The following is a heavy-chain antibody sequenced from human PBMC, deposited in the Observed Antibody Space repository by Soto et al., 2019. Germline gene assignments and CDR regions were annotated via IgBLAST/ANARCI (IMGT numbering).Heavy chain of an antibody. D-gene: IGHD3-16*02. CDR3: ARGPITFGGVIVPYPFDY. CDR2: ISAYNGNT. J-gene: IGHJ4*02. CDR1: GYTFTSYG. V-gene: IGHV1-18*01. Sequence: ASVKVSCKASGYTFTSYGISWGRQAPGQGLEWMGWISAYNGNTNYAQKLQGRVTMTTDTSTSTAYMELRSLRSDDTAVYYCARGPITFGGVIVPYPFDYSGQGTLVTVSS.